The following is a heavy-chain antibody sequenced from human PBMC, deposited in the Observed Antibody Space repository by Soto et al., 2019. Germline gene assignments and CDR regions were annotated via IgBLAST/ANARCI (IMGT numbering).Heavy chain of an antibody. CDR2: IIPIFGTA. D-gene: IGHD6-19*01. V-gene: IGHV1-69*01. J-gene: IGHJ6*02. Sequence: QVQLVQSGAEVKKPGSSVKVSCKASGGTFSSYAISWVRQAPGQGLEWMGGIIPIFGTANYAQKFQGRVTITADDSTSTAYMELSSLRSEDTAVYYCARDGIAVAGGYYYYGMDVWGQGTTVTVSS. CDR3: ARDGIAVAGGYYYYGMDV. CDR1: GGTFSSYA.